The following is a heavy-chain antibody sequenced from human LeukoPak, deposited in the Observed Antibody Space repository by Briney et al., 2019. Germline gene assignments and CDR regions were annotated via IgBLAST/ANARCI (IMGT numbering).Heavy chain of an antibody. J-gene: IGHJ6*03. CDR1: GGSISSYY. Sequence: SETLSLTCSVSGGSISSYYWGWIRQPPGKGLEWIGSIHYSGSTNYNPSLKSRVTISVDTSKNQFSLKLSSVTAADTAVYYCARGYCSGGSCYSYYYYNYMDVWGKGTTVTVSS. V-gene: IGHV4-39*07. D-gene: IGHD2-15*01. CDR2: IHYSGST. CDR3: ARGYCSGGSCYSYYYYNYMDV.